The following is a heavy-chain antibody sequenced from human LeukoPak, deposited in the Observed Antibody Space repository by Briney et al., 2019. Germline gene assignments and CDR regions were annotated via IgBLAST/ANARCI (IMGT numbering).Heavy chain of an antibody. J-gene: IGHJ5*02. V-gene: IGHV4-38-2*02. D-gene: IGHD6-19*01. Sequence: SETLSLACTVSGYSISSGYYWGWIRQPPGKGLEGIGSIYHSGSTYSSPSLKSRVTISVDTSRNQFSLKLTSVTAADTAVYYCARSTSGWFWFDPWGQGTLVTVSS. CDR3: ARSTSGWFWFDP. CDR1: GYSISSGYY. CDR2: IYHSGST.